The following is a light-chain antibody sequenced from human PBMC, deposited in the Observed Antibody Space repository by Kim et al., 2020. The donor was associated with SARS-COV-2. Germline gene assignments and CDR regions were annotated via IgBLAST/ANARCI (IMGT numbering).Light chain of an antibody. V-gene: IGLV3-19*01. CDR3: NSRDSKDNVV. J-gene: IGLJ2*01. Sequence: SSELTQAPAVSVALGQTVRITCQGDSLRSYYATWYQQKPGQAPILVIYGKNNRPSGIPDRFSGSSSGNTTSLTITGTQAGDEADYYCNSRDSKDNVVFGG. CDR2: GKN. CDR1: SLRSYY.